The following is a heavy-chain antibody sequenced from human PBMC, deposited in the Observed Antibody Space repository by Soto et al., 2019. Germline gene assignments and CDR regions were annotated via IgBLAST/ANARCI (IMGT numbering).Heavy chain of an antibody. D-gene: IGHD4-17*01. V-gene: IGHV4-39*01. CDR2: IYYSGST. J-gene: IGHJ3*02. Sequence: PSETLSLTCTVSGGSISSSSYYWGWIRQPPGKGLEWIGSIYYSGSTYYNPSLKSRVTISVDTSKNQFSLKLSSVTAADTAVYYCARHTVTPSDAFAIWGQGTMVTVSS. CDR1: GGSISSSSYY. CDR3: ARHTVTPSDAFAI.